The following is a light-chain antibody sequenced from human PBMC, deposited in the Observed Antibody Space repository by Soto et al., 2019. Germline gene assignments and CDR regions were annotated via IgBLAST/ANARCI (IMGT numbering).Light chain of an antibody. Sequence: EIVMTQSPATLSVSPGERATLSCRASQSVSSTLAWYQQKPGQSPRFLIYGASTRATGIPARFSGSGSGTEFTLTISSLQSEDFAVYSCQQYNNWPQTFGQGTKVEIK. CDR1: QSVSST. J-gene: IGKJ1*01. V-gene: IGKV3-15*01. CDR2: GAS. CDR3: QQYNNWPQT.